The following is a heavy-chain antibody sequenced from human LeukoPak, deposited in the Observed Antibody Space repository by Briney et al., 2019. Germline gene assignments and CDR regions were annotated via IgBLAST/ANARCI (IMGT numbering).Heavy chain of an antibody. CDR2: IYYSGST. D-gene: IGHD3-3*01. CDR1: GGSVSSSSYY. V-gene: IGHV4-39*01. J-gene: IGHJ4*02. CDR3: ARGPDDFWSGYYRRPLDY. Sequence: SETLSLTCTVSGGSVSSSSYYWGWIRQPPGKGLEWIGSIYYSGSTYYNPSLKSRVTISVDTSKNQFSLKLSSVTAADTAVYYCARGPDDFWSGYYRRPLDYWGQGTLVTVSS.